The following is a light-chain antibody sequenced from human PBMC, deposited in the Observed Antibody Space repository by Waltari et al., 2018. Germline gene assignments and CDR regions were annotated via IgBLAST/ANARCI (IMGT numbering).Light chain of an antibody. CDR1: SSDVGSYNL. Sequence: QSALTQPASVSGSPGQSITISCTGTSSDVGSYNLVSWYQHHPGKAPKLMIYEGSKRPSGISKRFSGSKSGNTASLTISGLQAEDEADYYCCSYAGGSTYWVFGGGTKLTVL. CDR2: EGS. J-gene: IGLJ3*02. V-gene: IGLV2-23*01. CDR3: CSYAGGSTYWV.